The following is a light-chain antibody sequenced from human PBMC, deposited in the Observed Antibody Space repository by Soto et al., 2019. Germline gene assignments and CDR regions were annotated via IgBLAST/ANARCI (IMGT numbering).Light chain of an antibody. CDR3: SSYAGSNNFDVV. V-gene: IGLV2-8*01. Sequence: QSVLTQPPSASGSPGQSVTTSCTGTGSDVGGYNYVSWYQQHPGKAPKLMIYEVSKRPSGVPDRFSGSKSGNTASLTVSGLQAEDEADYYCSSYAGSNNFDVVFGGGTKLTVL. CDR1: GSDVGGYNY. J-gene: IGLJ2*01. CDR2: EVS.